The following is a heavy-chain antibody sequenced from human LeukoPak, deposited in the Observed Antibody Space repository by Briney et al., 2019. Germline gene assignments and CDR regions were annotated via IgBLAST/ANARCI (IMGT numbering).Heavy chain of an antibody. D-gene: IGHD3-10*01. J-gene: IGHJ6*03. CDR1: GFTFSSYW. Sequence: PGGSLRLSCAASGFTFSSYWMSWVRQAPGKGLEWMGGFDPEDGETIYAQEFQGRVTMTEDTSTDTAYMELSSLRSEDTAVYYCATEGAMVRGVYHYYYMDVWGKGTTVTISS. CDR2: FDPEDGET. V-gene: IGHV1-24*01. CDR3: ATEGAMVRGVYHYYYMDV.